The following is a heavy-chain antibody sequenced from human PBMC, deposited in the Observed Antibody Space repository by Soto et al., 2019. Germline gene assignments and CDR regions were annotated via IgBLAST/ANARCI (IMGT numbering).Heavy chain of an antibody. Sequence: EVQLAESGGGLAQPGGSLRLSCAASGFTLSGYAMDWVRQAPGKGLEYVSGISSNGVGTYYANSLQGRFTISRDNSKNTFELHMGCLRTEDMAVYYCASRARQDFYYLAVWGKGTTVPVSS. CDR1: GFTLSGYA. CDR3: ASRARQDFYYLAV. V-gene: IGHV3-64*01. J-gene: IGHJ6*03. CDR2: ISSNGVGT. D-gene: IGHD6-6*01.